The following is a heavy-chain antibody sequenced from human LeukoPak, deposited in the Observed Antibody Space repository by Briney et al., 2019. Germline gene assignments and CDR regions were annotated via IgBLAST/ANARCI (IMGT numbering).Heavy chain of an antibody. CDR2: MNPNSGNT. Sequence: GASVKVSCKASGYTFTSYDINWVRQATGQGLEWMGWMNPNSGNTGYAQKFQDRVTITRNTTISTAYMELNSLRSEDTAVYYCAREYYDILTGLYYFDYWGQGTLVTVSS. V-gene: IGHV1-8*01. CDR1: GYTFTSYD. J-gene: IGHJ4*02. D-gene: IGHD3-9*01. CDR3: AREYYDILTGLYYFDY.